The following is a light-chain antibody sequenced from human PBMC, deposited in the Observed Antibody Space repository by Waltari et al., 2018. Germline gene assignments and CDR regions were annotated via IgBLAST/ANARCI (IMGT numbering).Light chain of an antibody. CDR1: QNIDTW. CDR2: WAS. Sequence: DIQMTQSPSTLSASVGDRVTITCRTSQNIDTWLAWYQQKPAKAPRLLIYWASTLQGGGPSRFSGSGSGTEFTLTINSLQPDDFATYYCQHYNHFSMYTFGQGTKLEIK. J-gene: IGKJ2*01. V-gene: IGKV1-5*03. CDR3: QHYNHFSMYT.